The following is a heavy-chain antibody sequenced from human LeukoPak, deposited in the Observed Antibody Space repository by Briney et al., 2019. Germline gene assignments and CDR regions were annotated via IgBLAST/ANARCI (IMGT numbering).Heavy chain of an antibody. CDR3: ARDQASVLRYFDWSQNWFDP. J-gene: IGHJ5*02. Sequence: ASVKVSCKASGYTFTSYWIQWVRQAPGQGLEWMGLINPDGGSTAYAHRFQGRVIMTRDTSTSTAYMELSSLRSEDTAVYYCARDQASVLRYFDWSQNWFDPWGQGTLVTVSS. CDR2: INPDGGST. CDR1: GYTFTSYW. V-gene: IGHV1-46*01. D-gene: IGHD3-9*01.